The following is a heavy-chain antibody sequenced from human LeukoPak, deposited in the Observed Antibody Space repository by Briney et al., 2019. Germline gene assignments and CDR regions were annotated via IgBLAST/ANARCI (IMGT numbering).Heavy chain of an antibody. V-gene: IGHV1-69*13. D-gene: IGHD5-24*01. CDR2: IIPIFGTA. CDR1: GGTFSSYA. Sequence: SVKVSCKASGGTFSSYAISWVRQAPGQGLEWMGGIIPIFGTANYAQKFQGRVTITADESTSTAYMELSSLRSEDTAVYYCARGTSLRDGYNRFDYWGQGTLVTVSS. CDR3: ARGTSLRDGYNRFDY. J-gene: IGHJ4*02.